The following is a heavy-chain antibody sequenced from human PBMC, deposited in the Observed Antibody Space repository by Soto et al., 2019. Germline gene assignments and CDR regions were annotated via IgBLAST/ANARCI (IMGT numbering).Heavy chain of an antibody. D-gene: IGHD3-10*01. CDR1: GDSISRNGYF. J-gene: IGHJ6*02. Sequence: PSETLSLTCTVSGDSISRNGYFWTWIRQHPGKGLEWIGYIYYSGRSYYNPSLKSRVIISVDTSKNHFSLNLTAVTAADTAVYYCARGTMLRGPGYYYAMDVWGQGTTVTVSS. CDR3: ARGTMLRGPGYYYAMDV. CDR2: IYYSGRS. V-gene: IGHV4-31*03.